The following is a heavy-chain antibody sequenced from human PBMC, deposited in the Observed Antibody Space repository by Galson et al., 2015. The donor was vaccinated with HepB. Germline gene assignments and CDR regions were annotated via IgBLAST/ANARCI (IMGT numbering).Heavy chain of an antibody. D-gene: IGHD2-2*03. Sequence: SLRLSCAASGFTFNNYAMSWVRQAPGKGLEWVSAIIGSGGSTFFADSVKGRFTISRDNSKNTLYLQMHSLRAVDTAVYYCAKVDVWPFDYWGQGTLVTVSS. V-gene: IGHV3-23*01. CDR2: IIGSGGST. CDR1: GFTFNNYA. CDR3: AKVDVWPFDY. J-gene: IGHJ4*02.